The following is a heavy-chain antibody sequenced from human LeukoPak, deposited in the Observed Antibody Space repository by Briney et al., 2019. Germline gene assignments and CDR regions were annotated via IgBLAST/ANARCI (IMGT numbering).Heavy chain of an antibody. CDR1: GYTFTGYY. CDR2: INPSGGST. Sequence: ASVKVSCKASGYTFTGYYMHWVRQAPGQGLEWMGIINPSGGSTSYAQKFQGRVTMTRDTSTSTVYMELSSLRSEDTAVYYCARDFFNVRGDGYNPGYWGQGTLVTVSS. V-gene: IGHV1-46*01. CDR3: ARDFFNVRGDGYNPGY. J-gene: IGHJ4*02. D-gene: IGHD5-24*01.